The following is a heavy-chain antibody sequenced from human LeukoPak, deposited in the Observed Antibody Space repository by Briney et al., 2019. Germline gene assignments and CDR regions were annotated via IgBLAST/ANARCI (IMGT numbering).Heavy chain of an antibody. CDR2: IYYSGST. V-gene: IGHV4-61*08. CDR3: ARVVITFGGVYYFDY. CDR1: GGSISSGGYY. D-gene: IGHD3-16*01. J-gene: IGHJ4*02. Sequence: SETLSLTCAASGGSISSGGYYWSWIRQPPGKGLEWIGYIYYSGSTNYNPSLKSRVTISVDTSKNQFSLKLSSVTAADTAVYYCARVVITFGGVYYFDYWGQGTLVTVSS.